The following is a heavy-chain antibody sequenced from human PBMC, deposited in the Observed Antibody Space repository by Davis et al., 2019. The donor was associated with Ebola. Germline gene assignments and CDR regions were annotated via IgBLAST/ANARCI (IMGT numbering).Heavy chain of an antibody. D-gene: IGHD6-19*01. Sequence: SETLSLTCAVSGDSISSSNWWSWVRQPPGKGLEWIGEISQSGSTNYNPSLKSRVTISVDTSKNQFSLKLSSVTAADTAVYYCARVRSGHEYYFDYWGQGTLVTVSS. J-gene: IGHJ4*02. CDR2: ISQSGST. CDR1: GDSISSSNW. V-gene: IGHV4-4*02. CDR3: ARVRSGHEYYFDY.